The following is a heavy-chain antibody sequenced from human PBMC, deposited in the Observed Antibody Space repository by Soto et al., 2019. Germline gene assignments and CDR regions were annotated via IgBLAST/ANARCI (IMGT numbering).Heavy chain of an antibody. CDR3: ARDRTISDYRSSGALGL. J-gene: IGHJ4*02. CDR1: GFTVSGHY. V-gene: IGHV3-66*01. D-gene: IGHD6-6*01. CDR2: IYSGGST. Sequence: EVQLVESGGGLVQPGGSLRLSCAVSGFTVSGHYMSWVRQAPGKGLEWVSVIYSGGSTYYANSVTGRFTISRDNSRNTVYPQMNSLRAEDTAVYYCARDRTISDYRSSGALGLWGQGTLVSVSS.